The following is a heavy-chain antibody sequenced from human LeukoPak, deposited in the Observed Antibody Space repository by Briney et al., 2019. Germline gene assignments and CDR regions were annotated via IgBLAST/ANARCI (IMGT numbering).Heavy chain of an antibody. D-gene: IGHD3-10*01. Sequence: GASVKVSCKASGGTFSTYYAISWVRQAPGQGLEWMRRIIPIVGTANYAQKFQGRVTMTADKPTGTVYMELSSLRSGDTAVYYCARGITVVRGVIKGGMDVWGQGTTVTVSS. V-gene: IGHV1-69*04. CDR3: ARGITVVRGVIKGGMDV. CDR2: IIPIVGTA. J-gene: IGHJ6*02. CDR1: GGTFSTYYA.